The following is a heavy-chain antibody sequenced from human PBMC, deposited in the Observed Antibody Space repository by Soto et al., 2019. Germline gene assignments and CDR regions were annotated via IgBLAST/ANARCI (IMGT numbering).Heavy chain of an antibody. V-gene: IGHV1-18*01. CDR3: ARDRGVAPPVAGNTHYYYYMDV. D-gene: IGHD6-19*01. CDR2: ISAYNGNT. CDR1: GYSFTNYG. J-gene: IGHJ6*03. Sequence: QDQLVQSGFDLKNPGASVKVSCKASGYSFTNYGITWLRQAPGQGFEWMGWISAYNGNTNYAQKFQGRVTMTTDASTSTAYLELRSLRSDDTAVYYCARDRGVAPPVAGNTHYYYYMDVWGKGTTVTVSS.